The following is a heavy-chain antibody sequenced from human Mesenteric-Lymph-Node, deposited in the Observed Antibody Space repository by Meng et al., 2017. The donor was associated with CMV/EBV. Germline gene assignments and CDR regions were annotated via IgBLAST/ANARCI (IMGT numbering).Heavy chain of an antibody. CDR3: ARLYGSGEAFDY. J-gene: IGHJ4*02. D-gene: IGHD3-10*01. V-gene: IGHV3-21*01. CDR2: ISSTSSYI. Sequence: GESLKISCAASGFTFSSYGMHWVRQAPGKGLEWVSSISSTSSYIYYADSVKGRFTISRDNAKNSLYLQMNSLRAEDTAVYYCARLYGSGEAFDYWGQGTLVTVSS. CDR1: GFTFSSYG.